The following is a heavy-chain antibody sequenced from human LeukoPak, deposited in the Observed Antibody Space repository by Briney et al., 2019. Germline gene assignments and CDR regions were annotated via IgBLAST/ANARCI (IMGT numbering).Heavy chain of an antibody. V-gene: IGHV3-7*05. J-gene: IGHJ4*02. D-gene: IGHD5-12*01. CDR3: ARVSYRVFDY. CDR1: GFTLSSYW. Sequence: GGSLTPSCEASGFTLSSYWITWVRQAPGKGLEWVAHIKQDGSEEIYVDSVKGRFTISRDNAKNSLYLQMNSLRAEDTAVYYCARVSYRVFDYWGRRVMGTVSS. CDR2: IKQDGSEE.